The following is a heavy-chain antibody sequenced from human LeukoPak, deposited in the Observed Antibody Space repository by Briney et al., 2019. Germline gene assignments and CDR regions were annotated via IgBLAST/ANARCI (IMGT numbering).Heavy chain of an antibody. CDR3: AAQKRGTRRPYYFDY. CDR1: GFTFSSYA. J-gene: IGHJ4*02. CDR2: ISGSGDYT. D-gene: IGHD3-10*01. V-gene: IGHV3-23*01. Sequence: GGSLRLSCAASGFTFSSYAMSWVRQAPGKGLEWVSAISGSGDYTYYPDSVKGRFTVSRDNSKNTLYLRMNSLRVEDTAVYYCAAQKRGTRRPYYFDYWGQGTLVSVSS.